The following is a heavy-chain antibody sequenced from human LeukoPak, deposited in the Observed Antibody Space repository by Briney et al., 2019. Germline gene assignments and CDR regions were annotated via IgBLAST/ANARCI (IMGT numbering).Heavy chain of an antibody. CDR2: IIPIFGTA. V-gene: IGHV1-69*06. D-gene: IGHD6-13*01. CDR3: ARDGGAQQLAE. Sequence: ASVKVSCKASGYTFTSYGISWVRQAPGQGLEWMGGIIPIFGTANYAQNFQGRVTITADKSTSTAYMERSSLRSEDTAVYYCARDGGAQQLAEWGQGTLVTVSS. CDR1: GYTFTSYG. J-gene: IGHJ4*02.